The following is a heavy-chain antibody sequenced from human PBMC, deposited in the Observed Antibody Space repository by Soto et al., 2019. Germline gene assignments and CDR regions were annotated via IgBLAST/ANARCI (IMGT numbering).Heavy chain of an antibody. CDR3: ARALYCSSTSCYSPRPYYFGY. CDR1: GYTFTSYG. CDR2: ISAYNGNT. Sequence: ASVKVSCKASGYTFTSYGISWVRQAPGQGLEWMGWISAYNGNTNYAQKLQGRVTMTTDTSTSTAYMELRSLRSDDTAVYYCARALYCSSTSCYSPRPYYFGYWGQGTLVTVS. J-gene: IGHJ4*02. D-gene: IGHD2-2*02. V-gene: IGHV1-18*04.